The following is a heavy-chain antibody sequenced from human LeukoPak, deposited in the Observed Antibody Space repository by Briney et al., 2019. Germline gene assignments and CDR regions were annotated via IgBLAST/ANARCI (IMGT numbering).Heavy chain of an antibody. CDR3: VRLRRNSDRSGYYYYYDY. CDR1: GFAFDDYA. J-gene: IGHJ4*02. Sequence: PGGSLRLSCAASGFAFDDYAIHWIRQVPGKGLEWVSSISVRSNYIYYADSVRGRFSISRDDARDSLYLEMNSLRAEDSAVYYCVRLRRNSDRSGYYYYYDYWGQGTLVTVSS. CDR2: ISVRSNYI. D-gene: IGHD3-22*01. V-gene: IGHV3-21*01.